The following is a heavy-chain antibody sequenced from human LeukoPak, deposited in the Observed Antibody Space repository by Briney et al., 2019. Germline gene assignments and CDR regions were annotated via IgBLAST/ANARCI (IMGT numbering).Heavy chain of an antibody. CDR1: GFQFNTYW. CDR3: ARDVGRFCTRGSLFSDA. D-gene: IGHD2-8*02. V-gene: IGHV3-7*05. J-gene: IGHJ5*02. CDR2: IKEDGSET. Sequence: PRGSSRLSCAGSGFQFNTYWISWIRQAPGKGLQWLGNIKEDGSETYYAGSLKGRLTISRDNAKNSSFLEMSSLGVEDTAVYYCARDVGRFCTRGSLFSDAWSQGTLVTVSS.